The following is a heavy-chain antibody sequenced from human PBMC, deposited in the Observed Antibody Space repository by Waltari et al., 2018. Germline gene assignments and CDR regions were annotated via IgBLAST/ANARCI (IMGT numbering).Heavy chain of an antibody. Sequence: QVQLQESGPGLVRPSETLSLTCAVSGYLINSGYYWGWVRQTPGKGLQWIGTIYHGGDKYYNLSLESRVTMSLDTSKNQFFLKLTSVTAEDTAMYYCVRNGLGYCTSSTCYKNDDWGQGTLVTVSS. CDR2: IYHGGDK. V-gene: IGHV4-38-2*01. J-gene: IGHJ1*01. D-gene: IGHD2-2*01. CDR1: GYLINSGYY. CDR3: VRNGLGYCTSSTCYKNDD.